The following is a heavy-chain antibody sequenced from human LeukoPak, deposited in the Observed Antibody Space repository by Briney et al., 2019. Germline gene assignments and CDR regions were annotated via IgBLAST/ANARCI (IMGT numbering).Heavy chain of an antibody. V-gene: IGHV4-4*02. CDR3: AREGSSKNYYYYGMDV. J-gene: IGHJ6*02. D-gene: IGHD6-13*01. Sequence: PSGTLSLTCAVSGGSISSSNWWSWVRQPPGKGLEWIGEIYHSGSTNYNPSLKSRVTISVDKSKNQFSLKLSSVTAADTAVYYCAREGSSKNYYYYGMDVWGQGTTVTVSS. CDR1: GGSISSSNW. CDR2: IYHSGST.